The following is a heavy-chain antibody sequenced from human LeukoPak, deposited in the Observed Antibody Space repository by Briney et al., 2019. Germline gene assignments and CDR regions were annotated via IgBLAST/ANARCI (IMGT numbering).Heavy chain of an antibody. Sequence: PSETLSLTCTVSGGSISGWYWSWIRQPPGKGLEWIGYIYGSGYTNYNPSLKSRVTMSIDTSKNHFSLKLSSVTAADTAVYYCARGRAIVDYWGQGTLVTVSS. CDR3: ARGRAIVDY. CDR1: GGSISGWY. V-gene: IGHV4-59*01. D-gene: IGHD3-10*01. J-gene: IGHJ4*02. CDR2: IYGSGYT.